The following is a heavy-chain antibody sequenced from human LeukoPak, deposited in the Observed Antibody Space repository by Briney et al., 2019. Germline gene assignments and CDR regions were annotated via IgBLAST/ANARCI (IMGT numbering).Heavy chain of an antibody. V-gene: IGHV1-18*01. CDR3: ARDDALVATGSFDY. CDR2: ISAYNGNT. Sequence: ASVKVSCKASGYTFTSYGINWVRQGPGQGLEWMGRISAYNGNTNYAQKLQGRVTMTTDTSTSTAYMELRSLRSDDTAVYYCARDDALVATGSFDYWGQGTLVTVSS. J-gene: IGHJ4*02. D-gene: IGHD5-12*01. CDR1: GYTFTSYG.